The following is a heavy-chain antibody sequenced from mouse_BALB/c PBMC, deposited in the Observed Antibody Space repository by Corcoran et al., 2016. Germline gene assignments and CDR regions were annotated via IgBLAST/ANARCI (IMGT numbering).Heavy chain of an antibody. D-gene: IGHD2-2*01. CDR2: IYPYNDGT. CDR3: AREVPGGYLVDY. J-gene: IGHJ2*01. V-gene: IGHV1S136*01. CDR1: GYTFTSYV. Sequence: EVQLQQSGPELVKPGASAKMSCKASGYTFTSYVMHWVKQKRGQGLVWIGYIYPYNDGTKYNEKFKGKATLPSDKSSIAAYMEFSSLTSEDSAVYYCAREVPGGYLVDYWGQGAILTVSS.